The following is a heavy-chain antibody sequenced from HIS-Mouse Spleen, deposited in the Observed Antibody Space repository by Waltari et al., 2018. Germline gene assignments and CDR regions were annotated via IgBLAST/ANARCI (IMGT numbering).Heavy chain of an antibody. CDR2: RYYDGSNN. CDR3: AKGEGSSSVDY. D-gene: IGHD6-6*01. J-gene: IGHJ4*02. CDR1: GFTFSSYG. Sequence: QVQLVESGGGVVQPGRSLRLSCAASGFTFSSYGMHWVRQAPGKGREWVDVRYYDGSNNYYADSGKGRFTISRDNSKNTLYLQMNSLRAEDTAVYYCAKGEGSSSVDYWGQGTLVTVSS. V-gene: IGHV3-30*18.